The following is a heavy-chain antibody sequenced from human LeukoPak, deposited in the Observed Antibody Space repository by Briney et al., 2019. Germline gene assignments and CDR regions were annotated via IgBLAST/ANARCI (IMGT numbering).Heavy chain of an antibody. V-gene: IGHV3-66*02. CDR3: ARGNDDFWSGYFYYYYYMDV. J-gene: IGHJ6*03. CDR2: IYSGGST. D-gene: IGHD3-3*01. CDR1: GFTVSSNY. Sequence: GGSLRLSCAASGFTVSSNYMSWVRQAPGKGLEWVSVIYSGGSTYYADSVKGRFTISRDNSKNTLYLQMNSLRAEDTAVYYCARGNDDFWSGYFYYYYYMDVWGKGTTVTVSS.